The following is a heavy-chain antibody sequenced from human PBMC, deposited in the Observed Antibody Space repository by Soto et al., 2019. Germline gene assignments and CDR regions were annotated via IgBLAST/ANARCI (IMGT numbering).Heavy chain of an antibody. D-gene: IGHD1-26*01. V-gene: IGHV4-34*01. CDR3: ARHHVRGRTIVGAAEY. Sequence: QVQLQQWGAGLLKPSETLSLTCAVYGGSFSGYYWSWIRQPPGKGLEWIGEINYSGNTNDNPSLRSRVSISVDTSKNQLFLNISSVTAADTAMYYCARHHVRGRTIVGAAEYWGQGTLVTVSS. CDR2: INYSGNT. J-gene: IGHJ4*02. CDR1: GGSFSGYY.